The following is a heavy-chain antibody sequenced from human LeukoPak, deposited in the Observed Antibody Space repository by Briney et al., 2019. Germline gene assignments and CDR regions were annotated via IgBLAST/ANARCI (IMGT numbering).Heavy chain of an antibody. CDR3: ARVTDILTGYFDY. V-gene: IGHV4-31*03. CDR1: GGSISSGGYY. Sequence: SQTLSLTCTVSGGSISSGGYYWSWIRQHPGKGLEWIGYIYYSGSTNYNPSLKSRVTILEDTSKSQFSLKLSSVTAADTAIYYCARVTDILTGYFDYWGQGTLVTVSS. D-gene: IGHD3-9*01. J-gene: IGHJ4*02. CDR2: IYYSGST.